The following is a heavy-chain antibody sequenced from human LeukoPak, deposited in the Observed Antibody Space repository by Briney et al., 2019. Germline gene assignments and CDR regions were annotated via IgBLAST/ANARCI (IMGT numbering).Heavy chain of an antibody. J-gene: IGHJ4*02. CDR1: GFPFSSYS. CDR2: ISSSSGTI. CDR3: AREYDYADY. V-gene: IGHV3-48*04. Sequence: PGGSLGLSCSASGFPFSSYSINWVRQAPGKGLEWVSYISSSSGTIYYADSVKGRFTISRDNDKNSLYLQMNSLRVEDTAVYYCAREYDYADYWGQGTPVTVSS. D-gene: IGHD4-17*01.